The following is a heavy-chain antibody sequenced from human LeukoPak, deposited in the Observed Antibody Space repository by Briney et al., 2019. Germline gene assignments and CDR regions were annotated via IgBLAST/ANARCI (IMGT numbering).Heavy chain of an antibody. CDR2: IYHSGST. J-gene: IGHJ4*02. Sequence: PSQTLSLTCTVSGGSISSGGYYWSWIRQPPGKGLEWIGYIYHSGSTYYNPSLKSRVTISVDRSKNQFSLKLSSVTAADTAVYYCASSPELAYGSVPYYFGYWGQGTLVTVSS. CDR1: GGSISSGGYY. CDR3: ASSPELAYGSVPYYFGY. V-gene: IGHV4-30-2*01. D-gene: IGHD3-10*01.